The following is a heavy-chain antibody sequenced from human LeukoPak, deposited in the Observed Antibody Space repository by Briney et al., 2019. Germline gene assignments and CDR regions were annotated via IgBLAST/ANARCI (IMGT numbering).Heavy chain of an antibody. CDR2: IIPIFGTA. J-gene: IGHJ4*02. CDR3: AIDPYDTSAAVYFDY. V-gene: IGHV1-69*06. CDR1: GGTFSSYA. D-gene: IGHD3-16*01. Sequence: GASVKVSCKASGGTFSSYAISWVRQAPGQGLEWMGRIIPIFGTANYAQKFQGRVTITADKSTSTAYMELSSLRSEDTAVYYCAIDPYDTSAAVYFDYWGQGTLVTVSS.